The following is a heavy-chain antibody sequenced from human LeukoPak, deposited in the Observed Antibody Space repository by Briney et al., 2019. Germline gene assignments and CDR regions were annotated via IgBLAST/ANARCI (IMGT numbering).Heavy chain of an antibody. D-gene: IGHD2-21*02. CDR1: GITLSNAW. CDR3: TTDGLAYCGGDCYSGFDY. J-gene: IGHJ4*02. CDR2: IKSKTDGGTT. Sequence: GGSLRLSCAASGITLSNAWMSWVRQAPGKGLEWVGRIKSKTDGGTTDYAAPVKGRFTISRDDSKNTLYLQMNSLKTEDTAVYYCTTDGLAYCGGDCYSGFDYWGQGTLVTVSS. V-gene: IGHV3-15*01.